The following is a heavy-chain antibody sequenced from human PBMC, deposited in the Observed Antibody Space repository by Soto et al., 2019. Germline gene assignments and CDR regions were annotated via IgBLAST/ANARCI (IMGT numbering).Heavy chain of an antibody. Sequence: QMQLVQSGPEVKKPGTSVKVSCKASGFTFTSSAVQWVRQARGQHLVWTGWIVVGSGNTNYAQKFQERVTITTDMSTSTAYMELSSLRSEDTAVYYCAAGVIGSNYRFDYWGQGTLVTVSS. CDR2: IVVGSGNT. CDR1: GFTFTSSA. D-gene: IGHD4-4*01. J-gene: IGHJ4*02. CDR3: AAGVIGSNYRFDY. V-gene: IGHV1-58*01.